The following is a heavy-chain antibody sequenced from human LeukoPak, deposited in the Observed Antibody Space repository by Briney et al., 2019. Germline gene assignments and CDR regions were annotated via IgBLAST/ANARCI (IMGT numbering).Heavy chain of an antibody. CDR2: MNPNSGNT. CDR1: GYTFTGYY. J-gene: IGHJ4*02. CDR3: ASWPVGWYGEDS. D-gene: IGHD6-19*01. Sequence: ASVKVSCKASGYTFTGYYMYWVRQAPGQGLEWMGWMNPNSGNTGYAQKFQGRVTMTRNISISTAYMELSSLRSEDTAVYYCASWPVGWYGEDSWGQGTLVTVSS. V-gene: IGHV1-8*02.